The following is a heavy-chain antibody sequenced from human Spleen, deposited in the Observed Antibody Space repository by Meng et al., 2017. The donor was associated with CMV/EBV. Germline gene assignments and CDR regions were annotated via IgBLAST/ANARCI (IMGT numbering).Heavy chain of an antibody. J-gene: IGHJ4*02. V-gene: IGHV3-33*06. CDR1: VFTFSSYA. CDR3: AKGHSSSYYMLDY. CDR2: IWYDGSDK. Sequence: ASSVFTFSSYAIHWVRQAPGKGLEWVAMIWYDGSDKYYADSVKGRFTISRDNSKNTVFLQMDSLRAEDTAIYYCAKGHSSSYYMLDYWGQGTLVTVSS. D-gene: IGHD6-13*01.